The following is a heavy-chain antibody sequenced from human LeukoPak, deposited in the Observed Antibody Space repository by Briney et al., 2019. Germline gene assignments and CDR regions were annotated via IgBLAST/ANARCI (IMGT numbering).Heavy chain of an antibody. CDR2: INPNSGDT. V-gene: IGHV1-2*06. J-gene: IGHJ6*02. CDR1: GYTFTGYH. Sequence: GASVKVSCRASGYTFTGYHIHWVRQAPGQGLEWMGRINPNSGDTNYAQKLQGRVTMTTDTSTSTAYMELRSLRSDDTAVYYCARAYGDYVYVVSVYYYYGMDVWGQGTTVTVSS. D-gene: IGHD4-17*01. CDR3: ARAYGDYVYVVSVYYYYGMDV.